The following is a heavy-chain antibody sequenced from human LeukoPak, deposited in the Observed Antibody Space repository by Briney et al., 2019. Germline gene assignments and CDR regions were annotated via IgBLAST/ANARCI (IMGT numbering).Heavy chain of an antibody. CDR1: GGSISSYY. CDR3: ARDLRQYYDFWSGYYDYYGMDV. V-gene: IGHV4-59*01. Sequence: PSETLFLTCTVSGGSISSYYWSWFRQPPGKGLEWIGYIYYSGSTNYNPSLKSRVTLSVDPSKIQFSLKLSSVTAADTAVYYCARDLRQYYDFWSGYYDYYGMDVWGQGTTVTVSS. J-gene: IGHJ6*02. D-gene: IGHD3-3*01. CDR2: IYYSGST.